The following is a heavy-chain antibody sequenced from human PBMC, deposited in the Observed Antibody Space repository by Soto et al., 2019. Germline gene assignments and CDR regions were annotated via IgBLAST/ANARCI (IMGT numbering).Heavy chain of an antibody. CDR1: GDSIRGGEYY. D-gene: IGHD3-22*01. Sequence: QLQLQESGPGLVKPSQTLSLTCNVSGDSIRGGEYYWSWIRQPPGKGLEWLGYIYWSGSVYYNPSLQRQATISVDTSQNQFSLRLTSVTAADTAVYYCARVVIRSSMIVVVSDFDHWGQGTLVSVSS. J-gene: IGHJ4*02. CDR2: IYWSGSV. V-gene: IGHV4-30-4*01. CDR3: ARVVIRSSMIVVVSDFDH.